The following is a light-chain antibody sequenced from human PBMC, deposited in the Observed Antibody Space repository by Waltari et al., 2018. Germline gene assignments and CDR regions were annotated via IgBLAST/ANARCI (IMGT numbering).Light chain of an antibody. CDR2: EVS. V-gene: IGLV2-11*01. CDR1: SSDIGGYNY. Sequence: QAALTQPRSVSGSPGQSVTISCTGTSSDIGGYNYVSWYQQHPGTAPKLMIYEVSKRPSGVVDRFSGSKSVNTASLTISGLQAEDESDYFCCSYAGSYTFVFGGGTRLTVL. CDR3: CSYAGSYTFV. J-gene: IGLJ1*01.